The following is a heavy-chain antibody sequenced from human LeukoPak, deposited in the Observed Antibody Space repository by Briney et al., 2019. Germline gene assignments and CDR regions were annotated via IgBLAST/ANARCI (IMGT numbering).Heavy chain of an antibody. CDR1: GFTFSSYA. Sequence: PGGSLRLSCTASGFTFSSYAMSWVRQAPGKGLEWVSAISGSSGSTYYARSVQGRFTISRDNSKNTLYLQMNSLRAEDTAVYYCAKDYDILTGSEYWGQGTLVTVSS. CDR2: ISGSSGST. V-gene: IGHV3-23*01. J-gene: IGHJ4*02. D-gene: IGHD3-9*01. CDR3: AKDYDILTGSEY.